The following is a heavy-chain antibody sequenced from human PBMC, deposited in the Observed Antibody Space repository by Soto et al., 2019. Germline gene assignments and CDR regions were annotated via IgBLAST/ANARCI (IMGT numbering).Heavy chain of an antibody. D-gene: IGHD2-15*01. V-gene: IGHV3-64D*08. CDR3: VKDHYSNSPTYSDAFDI. Sequence: PGGSLRLSCSASGFTFSNYYMHWVRQAPGKGLEYVSAISHNGGDTYYADFVKGRFTISRDNSKNTLYLHMSSLRAEDTAVYYCVKDHYSNSPTYSDAFDIWGQGTMVTLS. CDR1: GFTFSNYY. J-gene: IGHJ3*02. CDR2: ISHNGGDT.